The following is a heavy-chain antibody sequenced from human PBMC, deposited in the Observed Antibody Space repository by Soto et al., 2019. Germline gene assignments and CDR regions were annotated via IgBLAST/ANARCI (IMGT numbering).Heavy chain of an antibody. Sequence: VQLVESGGGVVQPGRSLRLSCAASGFTFSSYAMHWVRQAPGKGLEWVAVISYDGSNKYYADSVKGRFTISRDNSKNTLYLQMNSLRAEDTAVYYCARDFSSGWFEDYYFDYWGQGTLVTVSS. CDR1: GFTFSSYA. CDR2: ISYDGSNK. CDR3: ARDFSSGWFEDYYFDY. D-gene: IGHD6-19*01. J-gene: IGHJ4*02. V-gene: IGHV3-30-3*01.